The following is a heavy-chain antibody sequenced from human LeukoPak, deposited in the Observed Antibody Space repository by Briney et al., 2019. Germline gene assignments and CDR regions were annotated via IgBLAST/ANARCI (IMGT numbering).Heavy chain of an antibody. D-gene: IGHD2-15*01. CDR1: GGSFSGYY. CDR3: ALGGYCSSGNCRPYYYYGLDV. J-gene: IGHJ6*02. CDR2: INHSGST. V-gene: IGHV4-34*01. Sequence: PPETLSLTCAVYGGSFSGYYWSWIRQPPGKGLEWLGEINHSGSTDYNPSLKSRVTISIDTSKNQFSLKLRSVTAADTAVYFCALGGYCSSGNCRPYYYYGLDVWGQGTTVTVSS.